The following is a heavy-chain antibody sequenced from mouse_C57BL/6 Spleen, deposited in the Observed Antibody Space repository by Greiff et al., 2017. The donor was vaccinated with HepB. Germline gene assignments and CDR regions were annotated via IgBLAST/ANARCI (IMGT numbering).Heavy chain of an antibody. CDR2: ISDGGSYT. V-gene: IGHV5-4*01. CDR1: GFTFSSYA. CDR3: ARGYYSKEGYFDY. Sequence: EVQRVESGGGLVKPGGSLKLSCAASGFTFSSYAMSWVRQTPEKRLEWVATISDGGSYTYYPDNVKGRFTISRDNAKNNLYLQMSHLKSEDTAMYYCARGYYSKEGYFDYWGQGTTLTVSS. J-gene: IGHJ2*01. D-gene: IGHD2-5*01.